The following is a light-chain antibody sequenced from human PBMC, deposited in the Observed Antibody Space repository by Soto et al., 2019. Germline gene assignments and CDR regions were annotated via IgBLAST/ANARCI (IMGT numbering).Light chain of an antibody. CDR2: DVS. CDR1: QSVTSS. V-gene: IGKV3-11*01. Sequence: EIVLTQSPATLSWSPGDRATLSCRASQSVTSSFAWFQQKPGQAPRLLIYDVSRRATAIPARFSGSGSGTDFTLTISSLEPEEFAVYYCQQRTTWPTFGGGTKVEIK. CDR3: QQRTTWPT. J-gene: IGKJ4*01.